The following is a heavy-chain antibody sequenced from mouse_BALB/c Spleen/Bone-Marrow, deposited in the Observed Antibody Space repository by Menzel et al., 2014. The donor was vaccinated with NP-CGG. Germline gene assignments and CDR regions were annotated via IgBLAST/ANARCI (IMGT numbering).Heavy chain of an antibody. J-gene: IGHJ1*01. CDR1: GFTFTDYY. CDR2: IRNKANGYIT. V-gene: IGHV7-3*02. Sequence: DVMLVESGGGLVQPGGSLRLSCATSGFTFTDYYMNWVRQPPGMALEWLGFIRNKANGYITDYSTSVKGRFTISRDNSQIILYLQMNTLRTEDSATYYCARDVGRLFFDVWGAGTTVTVSS. D-gene: IGHD3-3*01. CDR3: ARDVGRLFFDV.